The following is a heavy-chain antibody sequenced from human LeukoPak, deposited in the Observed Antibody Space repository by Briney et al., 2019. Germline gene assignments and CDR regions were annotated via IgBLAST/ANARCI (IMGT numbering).Heavy chain of an antibody. D-gene: IGHD5-18*01. V-gene: IGHV4-34*01. CDR3: ARDPDTAMAQSDY. CDR2: INHSGST. CDR1: GGSFSGYY. J-gene: IGHJ4*02. Sequence: PSETLSLTCAAYGGSFSGYYWSWIRQPPGKGLDWIGEINHSGSTNYNPSLKSRVTISVDTSKNQFSLKLSPVTAADTAVYFCARDPDTAMAQSDYWGQGTLVTVSS.